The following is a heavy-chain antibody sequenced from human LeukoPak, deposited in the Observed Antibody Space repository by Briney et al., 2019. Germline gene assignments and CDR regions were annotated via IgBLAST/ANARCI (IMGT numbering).Heavy chain of an antibody. CDR2: ISSSGSTI. CDR1: GFTFSIYS. J-gene: IGHJ4*02. CDR3: ASLRGYFDY. Sequence: GGSLRLSCVASGFTFSIYSMNWVRQAPGKGLEWVSYISSSGSTIYYADSVKGRFTISRDNSKNTLYLQMNSLRAEDTAVYYCASLRGYFDYWGQGTLVTVSS. V-gene: IGHV3-48*01.